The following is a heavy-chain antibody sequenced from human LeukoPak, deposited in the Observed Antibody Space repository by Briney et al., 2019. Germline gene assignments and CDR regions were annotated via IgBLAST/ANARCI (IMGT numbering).Heavy chain of an antibody. D-gene: IGHD1-26*01. CDR3: ARGKLLRGIPSDY. J-gene: IGHJ4*02. V-gene: IGHV3-21*01. CDR2: ISSSSSYI. Sequence: GGSLRLSCAASGFTVSSNYMSWVRQAPGKGLEWVSSISSSSSYIYYADSVKGRFTISRDNAKNSLYLQMNSLRAEDTAVYYCARGKLLRGIPSDYWGQGTLVTVSS. CDR1: GFTVSSNY.